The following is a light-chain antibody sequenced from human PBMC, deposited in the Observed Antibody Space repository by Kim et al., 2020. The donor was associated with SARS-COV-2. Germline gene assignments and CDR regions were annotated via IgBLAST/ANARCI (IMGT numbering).Light chain of an antibody. CDR3: QRYNTAPWT. J-gene: IGKJ1*01. CDR2: RAY. CDR1: QDISKL. Sequence: ASVGDRVTITCRSSQDISKLLAWYQQKLGKAPNLLIFRAYVLQSGVPSRFSGGGSGTDFTLTISSLQPEDVATYYCQRYNTAPWTFGQGTKVDIK. V-gene: IGKV1-27*01.